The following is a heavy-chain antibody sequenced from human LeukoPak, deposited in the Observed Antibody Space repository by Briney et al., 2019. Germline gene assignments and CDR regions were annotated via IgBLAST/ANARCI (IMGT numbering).Heavy chain of an antibody. CDR3: AKDDAWLQFGD. V-gene: IGHV3-23*01. Sequence: GGSLRLSCAASGFTFSSYGMSWVRQAPGKGLEWVSGISPNGVITYYADSVKGRFTISRDNSKGTVYLQMNSLRPEDTAVYYCAKDDAWLQFGDWGRGTLVTVSS. CDR2: ISPNGVIT. CDR1: GFTFSSYG. J-gene: IGHJ4*02. D-gene: IGHD5-24*01.